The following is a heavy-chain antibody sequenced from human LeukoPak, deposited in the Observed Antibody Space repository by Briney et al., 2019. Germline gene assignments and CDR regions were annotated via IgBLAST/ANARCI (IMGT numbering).Heavy chain of an antibody. V-gene: IGHV3-30*04. CDR2: ISYDEGNK. D-gene: IGHD5-12*01. J-gene: IGHJ4*02. CDR1: GFTFSSYA. CDR3: ARDRGYPATFFDY. Sequence: PGGSLRLSCAASGFTFSSYAMHWVRQAPGKGLEWVAVISYDEGNKYYADSVKGRFTISRDNSKNTLYLQMNSLRAEDTAVYYCARDRGYPATFFDYWGQGTLVTVFS.